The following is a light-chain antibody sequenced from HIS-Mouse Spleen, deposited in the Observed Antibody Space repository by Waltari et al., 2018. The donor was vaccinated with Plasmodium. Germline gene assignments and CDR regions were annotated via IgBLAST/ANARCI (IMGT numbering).Light chain of an antibody. Sequence: LSLSPGERAPLSCRASQSVSSYLAWYQQKPGQAPRLLIYDASNRATGIPARFSGSGSGTDFTLTISSLEPEDFAVYYCQQRSNWPPLTFGGGTKVEIK. CDR1: QSVSSY. V-gene: IGKV3-11*01. J-gene: IGKJ4*01. CDR2: DAS. CDR3: QQRSNWPPLT.